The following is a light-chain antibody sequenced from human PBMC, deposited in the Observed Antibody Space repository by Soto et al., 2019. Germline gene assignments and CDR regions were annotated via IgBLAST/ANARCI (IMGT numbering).Light chain of an antibody. Sequence: QSALTQPASVSGSPGQSITISCTGTSSDVGGYNYVSWYQQHPGTAPKLMIYDVSNRPSGVSNRFSGSKSGNTASLTISGLHADDEADYYCSSYTSSSTPYVFGTGTKLTVL. CDR1: SSDVGGYNY. CDR3: SSYTSSSTPYV. J-gene: IGLJ1*01. CDR2: DVS. V-gene: IGLV2-14*01.